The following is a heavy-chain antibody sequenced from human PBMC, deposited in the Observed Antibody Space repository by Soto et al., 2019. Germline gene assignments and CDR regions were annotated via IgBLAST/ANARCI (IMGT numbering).Heavy chain of an antibody. CDR1: GGSISSGGYY. V-gene: IGHV4-31*03. CDR3: ASDDITRCYWFDP. D-gene: IGHD2-8*01. CDR2: IYYSGST. J-gene: IGHJ5*02. Sequence: PSETLSLTCTVSGGSISSGGYYWSWIRQHPGKGLEWIGYIYYSGSTYYNPSLKSRVTISVDTSKNQFSLKLSSVTAADTAVYYCASDDITRCYWFDPWSQGTLVTVSS.